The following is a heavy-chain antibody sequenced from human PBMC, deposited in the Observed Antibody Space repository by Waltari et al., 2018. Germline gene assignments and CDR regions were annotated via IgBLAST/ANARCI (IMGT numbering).Heavy chain of an antibody. V-gene: IGHV3-48*04. Sequence: EVQLVESGGGLVQPGGSLRLSCAASGFTFSSYSMNWVRKAPGKGLEWVSYISSSSSTIYYADSVKGRFTISRDNAKNSLYLQMNSLRAEDTAVYYCARRPVVKDHYFDYWGQGTLVTVSS. CDR3: ARRPVVKDHYFDY. D-gene: IGHD2-15*01. J-gene: IGHJ4*02. CDR2: ISSSSSTI. CDR1: GFTFSSYS.